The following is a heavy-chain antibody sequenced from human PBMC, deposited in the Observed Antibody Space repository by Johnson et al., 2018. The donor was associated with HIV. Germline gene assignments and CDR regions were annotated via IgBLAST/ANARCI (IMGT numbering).Heavy chain of an antibody. Sequence: QVQLVESGGGVVQPGGSLRLSCAASGFTFSTYVMHWVRQAPGKGLEWVAFIRYDGSNKYYADSVKGRFTISRDNSKNTLYLQMNSLRAEDTAVYYCAKDPRAVGATRGDAFDMWGQGTMVTVSS. CDR3: AKDPRAVGATRGDAFDM. D-gene: IGHD1-26*01. J-gene: IGHJ3*02. V-gene: IGHV3-30*02. CDR1: GFTFSTYV. CDR2: IRYDGSNK.